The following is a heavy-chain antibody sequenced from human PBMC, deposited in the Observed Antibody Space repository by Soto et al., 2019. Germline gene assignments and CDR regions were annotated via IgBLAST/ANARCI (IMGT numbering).Heavy chain of an antibody. Sequence: GGSLRLSCAASGFTFSSYAMHWVRQAPGKGLEWVAVISYDGSNKYYADSVKGRFTISRDNSKNTLYLQMNSLRAEDTAVYYCAREGIAARLSSFMDVWGQGTTVTVSS. J-gene: IGHJ6*02. CDR2: ISYDGSNK. D-gene: IGHD6-6*01. CDR1: GFTFSSYA. V-gene: IGHV3-30-3*01. CDR3: AREGIAARLSSFMDV.